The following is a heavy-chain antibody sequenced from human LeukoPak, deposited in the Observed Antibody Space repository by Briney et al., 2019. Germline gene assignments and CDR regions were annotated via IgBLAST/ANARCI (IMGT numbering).Heavy chain of an antibody. V-gene: IGHV3-64*01. CDR3: AREYCSSTNCYKTIDY. CDR2: ISSNGGST. CDR1: GFTFSTYA. D-gene: IGHD2-2*02. J-gene: IGHJ4*02. Sequence: GGSLILSCAASGFTFSTYAMHWVRQAPGKGLEYVSAISSNGGSTFYANSVKGRFTISRDNSKNTLYLQMGSLRAEDMAVYYCAREYCSSTNCYKTIDYWGQGTLVTVSS.